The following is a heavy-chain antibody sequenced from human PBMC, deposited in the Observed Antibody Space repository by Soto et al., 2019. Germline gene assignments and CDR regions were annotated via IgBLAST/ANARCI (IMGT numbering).Heavy chain of an antibody. J-gene: IGHJ4*02. D-gene: IGHD6-13*01. Sequence: EASVKVSCKASGYTCTSYDINWGRQVTGQGLEWMGWMNPNSGNTGYAQKFQGRVTMTRDTSISTAYMELSRLRSDDTAVYYCARDRELGLDYWGQGTLVTVSS. CDR1: GYTCTSYD. CDR2: MNPNSGNT. CDR3: ARDRELGLDY. V-gene: IGHV1-8*01.